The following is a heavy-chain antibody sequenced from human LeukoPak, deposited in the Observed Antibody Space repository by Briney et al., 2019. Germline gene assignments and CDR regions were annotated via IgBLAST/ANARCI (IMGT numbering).Heavy chain of an antibody. V-gene: IGHV3-21*01. Sequence: PGGSLRLSCVASGFTFTSYTMNWVRQAPGKGLEWVSSITSGSSYIYYADSVKGRFTISRDDAKNSPYLQMTSLRVEDTAVYYCAKTYGHFDDWGQGTLVTVSS. CDR2: ITSGSSYI. J-gene: IGHJ4*02. D-gene: IGHD4-17*01. CDR1: GFTFTSYT. CDR3: AKTYGHFDD.